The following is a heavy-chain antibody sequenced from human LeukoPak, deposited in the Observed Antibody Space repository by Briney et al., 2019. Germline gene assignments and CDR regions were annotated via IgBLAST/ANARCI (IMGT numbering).Heavy chain of an antibody. CDR1: GFTFSSYA. D-gene: IGHD3-3*01. J-gene: IGHJ5*02. Sequence: GGSLRLSCAASGFTFSSYAMSWVRQAPGKGLEWVSAISGSGGSTYYADSEKRLFTISRDNSKNTLYLQMNSLRAEDTAVYYCAKDRGHYDFWSGYYSNWFDPWGQGTLVTVSS. CDR2: ISGSGGST. CDR3: AKDRGHYDFWSGYYSNWFDP. V-gene: IGHV3-23*01.